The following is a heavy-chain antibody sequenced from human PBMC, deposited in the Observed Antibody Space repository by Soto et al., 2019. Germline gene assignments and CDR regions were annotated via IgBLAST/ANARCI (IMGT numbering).Heavy chain of an antibody. J-gene: IGHJ4*02. Sequence: SETLSLTCAVYGGSFSGYYWSWIRQPPGKGLEWIGEINHSGSTNYNPSLKSRVTISVDTSKNQFSLKLSSVTAADTAVYYCARGQTTVTNDYWGQGTLVTVS. CDR2: INHSGST. CDR3: ARGQTTVTNDY. D-gene: IGHD4-17*01. CDR1: GGSFSGYY. V-gene: IGHV4-34*01.